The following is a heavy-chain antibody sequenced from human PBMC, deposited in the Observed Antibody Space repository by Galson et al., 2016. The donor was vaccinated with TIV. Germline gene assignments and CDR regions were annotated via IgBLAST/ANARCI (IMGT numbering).Heavy chain of an antibody. CDR2: TYYRSTWYN. D-gene: IGHD3-3*01. Sequence: CAISGDSVSSTSAAWNWIRQSPSRDLEWLGRTYYRSTWYNDYAASLKRRITINPDTSKNQFSLQLTSVTPEDAAVYYCARGAPSVFGVIMTLDYWGQGTLVTVSS. V-gene: IGHV6-1*01. CDR3: ARGAPSVFGVIMTLDY. CDR1: GDSVSSTSAA. J-gene: IGHJ4*02.